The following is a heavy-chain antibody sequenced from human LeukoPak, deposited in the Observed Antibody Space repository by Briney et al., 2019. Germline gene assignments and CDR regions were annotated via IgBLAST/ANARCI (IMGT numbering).Heavy chain of an antibody. Sequence: GGSLRPSCAASGFTFSSYAMSWVRQAPGKGLEWVSAISGSGGSTYYADSVKGRFTISRDNSKDTLYLQMNSLRAEDTAVYYCAKGSMEIWDYFDYWGQGTLVTVSS. D-gene: IGHD3-3*01. J-gene: IGHJ4*02. CDR2: ISGSGGST. CDR3: AKGSMEIWDYFDY. CDR1: GFTFSSYA. V-gene: IGHV3-23*01.